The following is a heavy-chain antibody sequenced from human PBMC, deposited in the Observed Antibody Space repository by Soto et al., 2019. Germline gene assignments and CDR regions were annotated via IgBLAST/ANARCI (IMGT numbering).Heavy chain of an antibody. V-gene: IGHV3-23*01. CDR3: ATDSPVTTSLYFYYYGFDV. CDR2: VSGRGGST. J-gene: IGHJ6*01. CDR1: GFTFNHYA. D-gene: IGHD4-17*01. Sequence: VQLLESGGGLVQPGGSLRLACTASGFTFNHYAMSWVRQAPGKGREWVSAVSGRGGSTKYADSVKGRFIISTDNSNSTLYRQLDSLRGEETAVYYCATDSPVTTSLYFYYYGFDVWGQGTTVTVSS.